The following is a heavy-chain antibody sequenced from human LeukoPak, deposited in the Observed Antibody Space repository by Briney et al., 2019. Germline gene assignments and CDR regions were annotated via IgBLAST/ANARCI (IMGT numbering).Heavy chain of an antibody. D-gene: IGHD2-2*02. CDR1: GGSFSGYY. CDR2: INHSGST. CDR3: ARGSNIFVVVPAVISGQYYFDY. V-gene: IGHV4-34*01. Sequence: SETLSLTCAVYGGSFSGYYWSWIRQPPGKGLEWIGEINHSGSTNYNPSLKSRVTISVDTSKNQFSLKLSSVTAADTAVYYCARGSNIFVVVPAVISGQYYFDYWGQGTLVTVSS. J-gene: IGHJ4*02.